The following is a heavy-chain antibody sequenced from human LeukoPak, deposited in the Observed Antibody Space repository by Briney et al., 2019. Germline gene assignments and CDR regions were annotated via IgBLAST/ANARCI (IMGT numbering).Heavy chain of an antibody. Sequence: GGSLRLSCAASGLTVRSNYMSWVRQAPGKGLEWVSVIYSGGSTYFADSVKGRFTISRDNAKRTLYLQMNSLRAEDTAVYYCARASAFQQLGYWGQGTLVTVSS. J-gene: IGHJ4*02. CDR1: GLTVRSNY. CDR3: ARASAFQQLGY. D-gene: IGHD6-13*01. CDR2: IYSGGST. V-gene: IGHV3-66*01.